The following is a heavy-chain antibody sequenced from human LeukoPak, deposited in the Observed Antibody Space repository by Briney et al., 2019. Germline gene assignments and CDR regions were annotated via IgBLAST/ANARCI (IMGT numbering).Heavy chain of an antibody. D-gene: IGHD6-13*01. V-gene: IGHV3-30*02. Sequence: GGSLRLSCAASGFTLTSYGMHWVRQAPGKGLEWVAFIWYDGSTKYYADSVKGRFTISRDNSKNTLYLQMNSLRAEDTAVYYCAKDDGRIAAARSYWGQGTLVTVSS. CDR2: IWYDGSTK. J-gene: IGHJ4*02. CDR3: AKDDGRIAAARSY. CDR1: GFTLTSYG.